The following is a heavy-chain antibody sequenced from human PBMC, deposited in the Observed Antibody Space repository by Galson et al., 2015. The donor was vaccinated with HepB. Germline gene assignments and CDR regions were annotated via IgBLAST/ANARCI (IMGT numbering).Heavy chain of an antibody. CDR1: GFSLSTSGVG. J-gene: IGHJ4*02. Sequence: PALVKPTQTLTLTCTFSGFSLSTSGVGVGWIRQPPGKALEWLALIYWDDDKRYSPSLKSRLTITKDTSKNQVVLTMTNMDPVDTATYYCAHRCMGYCSGGSFDYWGQGTLVTVSS. CDR3: AHRCMGYCSGGSFDY. CDR2: IYWDDDK. V-gene: IGHV2-5*02. D-gene: IGHD2-15*01.